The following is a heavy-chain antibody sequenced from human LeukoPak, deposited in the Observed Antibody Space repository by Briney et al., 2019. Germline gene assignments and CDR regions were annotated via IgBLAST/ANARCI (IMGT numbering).Heavy chain of an antibody. Sequence: ASVKVSCKASGCTFTGYYMHWVRQAPGQGLEWMGWINPNSGGTNYAQKFRGRVTMTRDTSISTAYMELSRLRSDDTAVYYCARDLNQLLPTWFDPWGQGTLVTVSS. CDR2: INPNSGGT. CDR3: ARDLNQLLPTWFDP. V-gene: IGHV1-2*02. CDR1: GCTFTGYY. J-gene: IGHJ5*02. D-gene: IGHD2-2*01.